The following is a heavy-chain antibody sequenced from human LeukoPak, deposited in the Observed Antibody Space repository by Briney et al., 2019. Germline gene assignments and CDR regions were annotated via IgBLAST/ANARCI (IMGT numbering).Heavy chain of an antibody. CDR3: ARNSLPNYDILTGYLQPADY. CDR2: INPSGGTT. Sequence: ASVKVSCKASGYTFTSYDIHWVRQAPGQGLEWMGIINPSGGTTSYAQKFQGRVTMTRDTSTSTVYMELSSLRSEDTAVYYCARNSLPNYDILTGYLQPADYWGQGTLVTVSS. D-gene: IGHD3-9*01. CDR1: GYTFTSYD. J-gene: IGHJ4*02. V-gene: IGHV1-46*01.